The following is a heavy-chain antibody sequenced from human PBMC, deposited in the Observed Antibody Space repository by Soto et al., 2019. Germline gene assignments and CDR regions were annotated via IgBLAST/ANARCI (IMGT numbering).Heavy chain of an antibody. CDR2: VYSGGSA. D-gene: IGHD3-22*01. V-gene: IGHV4-59*01. J-gene: IGHJ4*02. CDR1: PGSIYDYY. Sequence: SETLSLTCNVFPGSIYDYYWSWIRQTPGMRLEWIGFVYSGGSAMYNPSFKSRVIISLETSKNQFSLTLTSLTAADSAMYYCARQIYDSDTGPNLQYYFDSWGQGTPVTVSS. CDR3: ARQIYDSDTGPNLQYYFDS.